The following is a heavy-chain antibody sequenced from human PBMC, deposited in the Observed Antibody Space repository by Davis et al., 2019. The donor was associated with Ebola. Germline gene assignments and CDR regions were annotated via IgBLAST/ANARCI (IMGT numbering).Heavy chain of an antibody. CDR3: ARLTLGYSYGRGDYYYYGMDV. D-gene: IGHD5-18*01. V-gene: IGHV4-39*07. J-gene: IGHJ6*02. CDR2: IYYSGST. Sequence: SETLSLTCTVSGGSISSSSYYWGWIRQPPGKGLEWIGSIYYSGSTYSNPSLKSRVTISVDTSKNQFSLKLSSVTAADTAVYYCARLTLGYSYGRGDYYYYGMDVWGQGTTVTVSS. CDR1: GGSISSSSYY.